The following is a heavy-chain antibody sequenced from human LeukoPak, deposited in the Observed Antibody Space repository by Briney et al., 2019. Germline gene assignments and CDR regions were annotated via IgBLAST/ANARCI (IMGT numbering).Heavy chain of an antibody. D-gene: IGHD2-21*02. CDR1: GYTFTNYA. CDR2: INAGNGNT. V-gene: IGHV1-3*01. Sequence: ASVKVSCKASGYTFTNYAVHWVRQAPGQRLEWMGWINAGNGNTEYSQNFQDRVTITRDTSATTAYMELSSLRSEDTAVYYCARVSGTYCGGDCYHPYYFDYWGQGTLVTVSS. CDR3: ARVSGTYCGGDCYHPYYFDY. J-gene: IGHJ4*02.